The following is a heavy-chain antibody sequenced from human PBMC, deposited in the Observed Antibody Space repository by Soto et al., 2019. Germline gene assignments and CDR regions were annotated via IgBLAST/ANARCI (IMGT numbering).Heavy chain of an antibody. D-gene: IGHD3-10*01. J-gene: IGHJ5*02. Sequence: QVQLQESGPGLVKPSETLSLTCTVSGGSISSYYWSWIRQPPGRGLQWIGYIYHTESTTYNYNPSLKSRVTISLDTSKKQFSLKLTSVTAADTAVYYCSTGRVLYGSESWGQGTLVTVSS. V-gene: IGHV4-59*03. CDR2: IYHTESTTY. CDR3: STGRVLYGSES. CDR1: GGSISSYY.